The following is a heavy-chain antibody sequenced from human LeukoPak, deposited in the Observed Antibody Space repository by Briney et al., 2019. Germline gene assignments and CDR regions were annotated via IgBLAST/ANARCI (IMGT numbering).Heavy chain of an antibody. V-gene: IGHV3-7*01. Sequence: GGSLRLSCAASGFTFSTYWMSWVRQAPGKGLEWVANIKQDGSDKYYVDSVKGRFTISRDNAKNSLYLQMNSLRAEDTAVYYCARDFSSSWYGDTFDPWGQGTLVTVSS. CDR1: GFTFSTYW. J-gene: IGHJ5*02. D-gene: IGHD6-13*01. CDR2: IKQDGSDK. CDR3: ARDFSSSWYGDTFDP.